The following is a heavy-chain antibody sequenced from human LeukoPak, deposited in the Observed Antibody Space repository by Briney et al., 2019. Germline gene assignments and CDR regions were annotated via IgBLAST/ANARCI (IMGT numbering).Heavy chain of an antibody. CDR3: AREKLDQTLCYYYGMDV. Sequence: SETLSLTCTVSGGSISSSSYYWGWIRQPPGKGLEWIGSIYYSGSTYYNPSLKSRVTISVDTSKNQFSLKLSSVTAADTAVYYCAREKLDQTLCYYYGMDVWGQGTTVTVSS. V-gene: IGHV4-39*07. CDR1: GGSISSSSYY. J-gene: IGHJ6*02. CDR2: IYYSGST. D-gene: IGHD1/OR15-1a*01.